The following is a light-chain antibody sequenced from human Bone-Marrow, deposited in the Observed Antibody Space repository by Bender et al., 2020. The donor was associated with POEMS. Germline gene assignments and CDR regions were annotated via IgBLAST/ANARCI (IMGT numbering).Light chain of an antibody. CDR3: QVWDNSSDHVV. CDR1: NIGDKS. CDR2: DDS. Sequence: SYVLTQPPSVSVAPGQTARITCGGNNIGDKSVHWYQQKPGQAPVLVVYDDSDRPSGFTERFFGSNSGNTATLTIIRVEAGDEADYYCQVWDNSSDHVVFGGGTKLTVL. J-gene: IGLJ3*02. V-gene: IGLV3-21*02.